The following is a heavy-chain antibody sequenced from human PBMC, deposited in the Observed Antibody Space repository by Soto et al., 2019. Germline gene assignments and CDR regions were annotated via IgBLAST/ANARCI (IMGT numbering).Heavy chain of an antibody. J-gene: IGHJ4*02. V-gene: IGHV3-33*01. CDR1: GFIFSSFA. CDR3: ARDFTQVGPLDF. D-gene: IGHD1-26*01. CDR2: TRYDGTEK. Sequence: GGSLRLSCAASGFIFSSFALHWVRQAPGKGLEWVAVTRYDGTEKYNGDSVKGRFTISRDNSKNTVYLEMTSLKAEDTAVYYCARDFTQVGPLDFWGQGTLVTVSS.